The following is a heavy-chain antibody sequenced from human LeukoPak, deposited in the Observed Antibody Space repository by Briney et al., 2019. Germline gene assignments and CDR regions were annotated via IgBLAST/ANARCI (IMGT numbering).Heavy chain of an antibody. Sequence: QPGGSLRLSCAASGFTFSSYWMHWVRQPPGKGLEWVSRINNDGSSTIYADSVKGRFTISRDNARNTLYLQMNSLRAEDTAVYYCATYGSYYDSRYAFEIWGQGTTVTVSS. CDR2: INNDGSST. CDR1: GFTFSSYW. J-gene: IGHJ3*02. CDR3: ATYGSYYDSRYAFEI. D-gene: IGHD1-26*01. V-gene: IGHV3-74*01.